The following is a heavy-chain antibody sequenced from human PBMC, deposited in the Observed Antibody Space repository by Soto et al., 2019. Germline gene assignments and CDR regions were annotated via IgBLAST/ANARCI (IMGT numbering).Heavy chain of an antibody. CDR3: ARAYSYVWGTIGPDV. CDR2: IWYDGSNK. CDR1: GFTFSSYG. J-gene: IGHJ6*02. Sequence: GGSLRLSCAASGFTFSSYGMHWVRQAPGKGLEWVAVIWYDGSNKYYADSVKGRFTISRDNSKNTLYLQMNSLRAEDTAVYYCARAYSYVWGTIGPDVWGQGTTVTVSS. V-gene: IGHV3-33*01. D-gene: IGHD3-16*01.